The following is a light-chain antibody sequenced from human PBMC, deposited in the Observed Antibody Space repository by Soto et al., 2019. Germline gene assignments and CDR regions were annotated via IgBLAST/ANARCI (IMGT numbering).Light chain of an antibody. CDR3: QSYDSSLSAWV. V-gene: IGLV1-40*01. J-gene: IGLJ3*02. CDR2: GDN. CDR1: SSNIGAGYE. Sequence: QSVLTQPPSVSGAPGQRDTISCTGSSSNIGAGYEVHWYQQLPGTAPKLLIYGDNNRPSGVPDRFSGSKSGTSASLAITGLQAEDEADYYCQSYDSSLSAWVFGGGTQLTVL.